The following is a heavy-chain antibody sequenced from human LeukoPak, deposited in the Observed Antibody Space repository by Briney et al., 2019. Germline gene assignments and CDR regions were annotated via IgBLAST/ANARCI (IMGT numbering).Heavy chain of an antibody. CDR2: IYYSGST. Sequence: SETLSLTCTVSGGSISSSSYYWSWIRQPPGKGLEWIGYIYYSGSTNYNPSLKSRVTISVDTSKNQFSLKLSSVTAADTAVYYCARTTPGAFDWLYNRFAFDYWGQGTLVTVSS. CDR3: ARTTPGAFDWLYNRFAFDY. J-gene: IGHJ4*02. V-gene: IGHV4-61*01. D-gene: IGHD3-9*01. CDR1: GGSISSSSYY.